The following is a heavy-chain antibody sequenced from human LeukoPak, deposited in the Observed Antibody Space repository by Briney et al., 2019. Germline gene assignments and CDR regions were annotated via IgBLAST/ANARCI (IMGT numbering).Heavy chain of an antibody. CDR1: GFTFSSYA. V-gene: IGHV3-30-3*01. D-gene: IGHD3-3*01. CDR3: ARPHYDFWSGYSATYFDY. J-gene: IGHJ4*02. Sequence: GRSLRLSCAASGFTFSSYAMHWVRQAPGKGLEWVAVISYEGSNKYYAYSVKGRFTISRDNSKHTLYLQMNSLRAEDTAVYYCARPHYDFWSGYSATYFDYWGQGTLVTVSS. CDR2: ISYEGSNK.